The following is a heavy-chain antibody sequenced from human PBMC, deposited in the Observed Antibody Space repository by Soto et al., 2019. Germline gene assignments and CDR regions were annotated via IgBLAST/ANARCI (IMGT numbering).Heavy chain of an antibody. J-gene: IGHJ4*02. D-gene: IGHD6-13*01. V-gene: IGHV3-9*01. CDR2: ISWNSGSI. CDR1: GFTFDDYA. Sequence: EVQLVESGGGLVQPGRSLRLSCAASGFTFDDYAMHWVRQAPGKGLEWVSGISWNSGSIGYADSVKGRFTISRDNAKNSLYLQMNSLRAEDTALHYCAEAVLYSSSWYLFDYWGQGTLVTVSS. CDR3: AEAVLYSSSWYLFDY.